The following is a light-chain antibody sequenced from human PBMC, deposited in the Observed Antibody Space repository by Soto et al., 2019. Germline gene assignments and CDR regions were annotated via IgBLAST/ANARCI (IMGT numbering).Light chain of an antibody. V-gene: IGKV3-15*01. CDR2: GAS. J-gene: IGKJ1*01. CDR3: QQYNNWLWT. CDR1: QSVSSN. Sequence: EIVMTQSPATLSVSPGERATLSCRASQSVSSNLAWYQQKPGQAPRLLIYGASTRATCIPARFSGSGSGTEFTLTISSLQSEDLAVYYCQQYNNWLWTFGQGTKVEIK.